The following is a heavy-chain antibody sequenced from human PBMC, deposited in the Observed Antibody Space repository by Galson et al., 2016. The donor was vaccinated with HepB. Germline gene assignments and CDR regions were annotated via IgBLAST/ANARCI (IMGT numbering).Heavy chain of an antibody. Sequence: SLRLSCAASGFTFSSYAMSWVRQAPGKGLEWVSVISAGGGSTYYADSVKGRFTISRDNSKNTLYLQMNNLRAEDTAIYYCARDLSGPDFWGPGTQVTVSS. J-gene: IGHJ4*02. CDR2: ISAGGGST. CDR3: ARDLSGPDF. V-gene: IGHV3-23*01. CDR1: GFTFSSYA.